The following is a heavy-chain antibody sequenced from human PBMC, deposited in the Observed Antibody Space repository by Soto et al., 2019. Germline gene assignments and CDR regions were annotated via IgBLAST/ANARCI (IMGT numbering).Heavy chain of an antibody. CDR3: ARASPGFDF. J-gene: IGHJ4*02. CDR2: MSSNSSTI. V-gene: IGHV3-48*01. D-gene: IGHD3-10*01. CDR1: GFTFSYSG. Sequence: EVQLVESGGGLVQPGGSLRLSCAASGFTFSYSGMNWVRQAPGKGLEGVSYMSSNSSTIYYADSVKGRFTISRDNAKNPLSLQMNSLRAEDTAVYYCARASPGFDFWGQGTLVTVSS.